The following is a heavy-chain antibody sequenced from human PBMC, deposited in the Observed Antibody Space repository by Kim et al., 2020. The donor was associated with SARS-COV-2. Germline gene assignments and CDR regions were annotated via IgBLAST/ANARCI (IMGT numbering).Heavy chain of an antibody. Sequence: SFQGQVTISADKSISTAYLQWSSLKASDTAMYYCAREYYGSGSYYNFFDYWGQGTLVTVSS. D-gene: IGHD3-10*01. CDR3: AREYYGSGSYYNFFDY. V-gene: IGHV5-51*01. J-gene: IGHJ4*02.